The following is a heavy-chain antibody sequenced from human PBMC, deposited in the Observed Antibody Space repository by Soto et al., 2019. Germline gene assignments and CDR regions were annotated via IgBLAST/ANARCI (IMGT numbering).Heavy chain of an antibody. CDR1: GGSISSYY. CDR2: IYYSGST. D-gene: IGHD3-3*01. J-gene: IGHJ4*02. CDR3: ARDHDFWSGYYFDY. V-gene: IGHV4-59*01. Sequence: TSETLSLTCTVSGGSISSYYWSWIRQPPGKGLEWIGYIYYSGSTNYNPSLKSRVTISVDTSKNQFSLKLSSVTAADTAVYYCARDHDFWSGYYFDYWGQGTLVTVSS.